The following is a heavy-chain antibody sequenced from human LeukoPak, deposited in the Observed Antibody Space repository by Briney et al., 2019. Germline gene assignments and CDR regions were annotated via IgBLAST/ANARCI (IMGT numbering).Heavy chain of an antibody. D-gene: IGHD3-10*01. CDR3: AMTTLLVWFGGGAFDI. Sequence: SETLSLTCAVYGGSFSGYYWSWIRQPPGKGLEWIGEINHSGSTNYNPSLKSRVTISVDTSKNQFSLKLSPVTAADTAVYYCAMTTLLVWFGGGAFDIWGQGTMVTVSS. J-gene: IGHJ3*02. CDR1: GGSFSGYY. V-gene: IGHV4-34*01. CDR2: INHSGST.